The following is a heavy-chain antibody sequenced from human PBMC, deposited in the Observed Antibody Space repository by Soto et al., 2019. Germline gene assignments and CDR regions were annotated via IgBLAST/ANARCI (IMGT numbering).Heavy chain of an antibody. V-gene: IGHV3-23*01. Sequence: GESLKISCAASGFTFSSYAMSWVRQAPGKGLEWVSAISGSGGSTYYADSVKGRFTISRDNSKNTLYLQMNSLRAEDTAVYYCAKTLGIYYGMDVWGQGTTVTVSS. D-gene: IGHD3-16*01. J-gene: IGHJ6*02. CDR1: GFTFSSYA. CDR2: ISGSGGST. CDR3: AKTLGIYYGMDV.